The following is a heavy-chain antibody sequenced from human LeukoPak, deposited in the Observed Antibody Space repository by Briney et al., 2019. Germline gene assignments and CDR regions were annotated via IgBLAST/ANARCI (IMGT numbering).Heavy chain of an antibody. Sequence: SVKVSCKASGGNFSSYAISWVRQAPGQGLEWMGGIIPIFGTANYAQKFQGRVTITTDESTSTAYMELSSLRSEDTAVYYCARGFSEVGIFGVNYYYYYMDVWGKGTTVTVSS. CDR3: ARGFSEVGIFGVNYYYYYMDV. D-gene: IGHD3-3*01. CDR1: GGNFSSYA. J-gene: IGHJ6*03. V-gene: IGHV1-69*05. CDR2: IIPIFGTA.